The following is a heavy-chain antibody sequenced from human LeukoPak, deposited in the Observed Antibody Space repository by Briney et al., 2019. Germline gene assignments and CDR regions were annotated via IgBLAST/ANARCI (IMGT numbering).Heavy chain of an antibody. CDR1: GFTFTSSA. D-gene: IGHD3-3*01. CDR2: HVVGSGNT. J-gene: IGHJ4*02. CDR3: AATYYDFWSGYYNFDFDY. V-gene: IGHV1-58*02. Sequence: SVKVSCKASGFTFTSSAMQWVRQARGQRLEWIGWHVVGSGNTNYAQKFQERVTSTRDMSTSTAYMELSSLRSEYTAVYYCAATYYDFWSGYYNFDFDYWGQGTLVTVSS.